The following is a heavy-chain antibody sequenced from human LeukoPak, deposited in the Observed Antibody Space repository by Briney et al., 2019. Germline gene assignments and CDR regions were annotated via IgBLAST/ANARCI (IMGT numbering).Heavy chain of an antibody. CDR1: GFTFSSYA. V-gene: IGHV3-23*01. D-gene: IGHD3-22*01. CDR2: ISGSGGST. Sequence: QPGGSLRLSCAASGFTFSSYAMSWVRQAPGKGLEWVSAISGSGGSTYYADSVKGRFTISRDNSKNTLYLQMNSLRAEDTAVYYCAKDTIRYYDSSGYPDAFDIWGQGTMVTVSS. J-gene: IGHJ3*02. CDR3: AKDTIRYYDSSGYPDAFDI.